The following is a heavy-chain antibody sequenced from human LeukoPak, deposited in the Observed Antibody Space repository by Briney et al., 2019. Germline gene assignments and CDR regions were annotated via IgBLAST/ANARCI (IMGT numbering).Heavy chain of an antibody. V-gene: IGHV4-39*01. CDR1: GGSISSSSYY. D-gene: IGHD3-3*01. J-gene: IGHJ6*03. CDR3: ARSIFGVVTPRYYYMDV. CDR2: IYYSGST. Sequence: SETLSLTCTVSGGSISSSSYYWGWIRQPPGKGLEWIGSIYYSGSTYYNPSLKSRVTISVDTSKNQFSLKLSSVTAADTAVYYCARSIFGVVTPRYYYMDVWGKGTTVTVSS.